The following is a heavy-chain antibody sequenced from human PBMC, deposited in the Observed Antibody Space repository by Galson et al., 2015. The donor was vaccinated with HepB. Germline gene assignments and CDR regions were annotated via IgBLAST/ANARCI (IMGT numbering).Heavy chain of an antibody. Sequence: SVKVSCKASGYTFTSYGISWVRQAPGQGLEWMGWISAYNGNINYAQKLQGRVTMTTDTSTTTAYMELRSLRSDDTAVYYCARVYYDFWSAYRTDYYYMDVWGKGTTVTVSS. J-gene: IGHJ6*03. D-gene: IGHD3-3*01. CDR2: ISAYNGNI. CDR1: GYTFTSYG. CDR3: ARVYYDFWSAYRTDYYYMDV. V-gene: IGHV1-18*01.